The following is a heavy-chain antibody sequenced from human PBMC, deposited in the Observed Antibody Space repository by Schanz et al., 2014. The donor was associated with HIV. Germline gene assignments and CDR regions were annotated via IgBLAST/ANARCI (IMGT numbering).Heavy chain of an antibody. J-gene: IGHJ4*02. V-gene: IGHV3-33*01. CDR2: IWYDGSNK. CDR1: GFTFSSYD. D-gene: IGHD2-8*02. CDR3: VRDRSLGCTAFDY. Sequence: QVQLVESGGGVVQPGRSLRLSCAASGFTFSSYDMHWVRQAPGKGLEWVAVIWYDGSNKYYTDSVKGRFTISRDSSKNTLYLQMNSLRVEDTAVYYCVRDRSLGCTAFDYWGQGILVTVSS.